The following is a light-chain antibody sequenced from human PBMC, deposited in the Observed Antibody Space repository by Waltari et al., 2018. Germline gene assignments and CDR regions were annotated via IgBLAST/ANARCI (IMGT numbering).Light chain of an antibody. Sequence: QSALTQPAAVSGSPGQAITILCTGAGTVIGGFDFLSWYQQQPGEVPKLLIAGVSDRPSGISPRFSGSKSGSTASLTISGLQAEDEADYFCASYTNTNTLLIFGGGTKLTVL. CDR2: GVS. J-gene: IGLJ2*01. V-gene: IGLV2-14*01. CDR3: ASYTNTNTLLI. CDR1: GTVIGGFDF.